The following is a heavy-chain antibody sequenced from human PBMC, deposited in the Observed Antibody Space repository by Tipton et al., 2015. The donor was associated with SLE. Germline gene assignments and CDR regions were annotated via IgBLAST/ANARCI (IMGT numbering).Heavy chain of an antibody. J-gene: IGHJ4*02. V-gene: IGHV4-61*09. CDR2: IFTSGFT. CDR1: GVSISSGSYS. CDR3: ARSAGYGSSWAHFDY. D-gene: IGHD6-13*01. Sequence: TLSLTCTVSGVSISSGSYSWSWIRQPAGKGLEWMGQIFTSGFTNYNPSLKSRVAISVDTSKNQFSLKLSSVTAADTAVYYCARSAGYGSSWAHFDYWGQGTLVTVSS.